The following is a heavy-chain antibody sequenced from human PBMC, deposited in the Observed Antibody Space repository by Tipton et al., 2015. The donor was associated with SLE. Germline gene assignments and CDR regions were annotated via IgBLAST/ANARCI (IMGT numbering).Heavy chain of an antibody. CDR2: INHSGST. CDR3: ASITRDGADDY. V-gene: IGHV4-34*01. CDR1: GGSFSGYY. J-gene: IGHJ4*02. D-gene: IGHD1-14*01. Sequence: TLSLTCAVYGGSFSGYYWSWIRQPPGKGLEWIGEINHSGSTNYNPSPKSRVTISVDTSKNQFSLKLSSVTAADTAVYYCASITRDGADDYWGQGTLVTVSS.